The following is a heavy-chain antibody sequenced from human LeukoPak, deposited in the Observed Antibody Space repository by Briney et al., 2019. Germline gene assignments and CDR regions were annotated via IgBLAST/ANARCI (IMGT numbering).Heavy chain of an antibody. D-gene: IGHD6-19*01. J-gene: IGHJ2*01. V-gene: IGHV4-39*07. CDR2: INHSGST. Sequence: SSETLSLTCTVSGGSISSSSYYWGWIRQPPGKGLEWIGEINHSGSTNYNPSLKSRVTISVDTSKNQFSLKLSSVTAADTAVYYCARGTSSAAVAGARYFDLWGRGTLVTVSS. CDR3: ARGTSSAAVAGARYFDL. CDR1: GGSISSSSYY.